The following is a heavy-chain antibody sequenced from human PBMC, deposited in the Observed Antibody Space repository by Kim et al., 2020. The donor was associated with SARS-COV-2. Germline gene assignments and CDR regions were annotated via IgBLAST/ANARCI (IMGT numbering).Heavy chain of an antibody. CDR2: ISYDGSNK. Sequence: VGSLRLSCAASGFTFSSYAMHWVRQAPGKGLEWVAVISYDGSNKYYADSVKGRFTISRDNSKNTLYLQMNSLRAEDTAVYYCATFTRADPWGQGTLVTVSS. J-gene: IGHJ5*02. CDR1: GFTFSSYA. V-gene: IGHV3-30-3*01. D-gene: IGHD3-3*01. CDR3: ATFTRADP.